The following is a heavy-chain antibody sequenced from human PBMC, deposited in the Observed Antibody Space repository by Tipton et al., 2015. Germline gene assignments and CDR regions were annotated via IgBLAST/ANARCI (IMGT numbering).Heavy chain of an antibody. V-gene: IGHV6-1*01. J-gene: IGHJ5*01. CDR2: TYYRSKWYN. Sequence: GLVKPSQTLSLTCAISGDTVSSNTAAWNWIRQSPSRGLEWLGRTYYRSKWYNDYAVSVNSRITVNPDASKNQFSLQLNSVTPEDTAVYYCARDGSGSLSWFDPWGQGPLVTVSS. CDR3: ARDGSGSLSWFDP. CDR1: GDTVSSNTAA. D-gene: IGHD3-10*01.